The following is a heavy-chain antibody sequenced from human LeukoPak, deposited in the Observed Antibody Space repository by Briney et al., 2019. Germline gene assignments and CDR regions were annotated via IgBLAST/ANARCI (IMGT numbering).Heavy chain of an antibody. CDR2: IYYSGST. J-gene: IGHJ4*02. D-gene: IGHD3-22*01. CDR1: GGSISSYY. Sequence: SEALSLTCTVSGGSISSYYWSWIRQPPGKGLEWIGYIYYSGSTNYNPSLKSRVIISVDTSKNQFSLKLSSVTAADTAVYYCARRGYDSSGYLYAYYFDYWGQGTLVTVSS. V-gene: IGHV4-59*08. CDR3: ARRGYDSSGYLYAYYFDY.